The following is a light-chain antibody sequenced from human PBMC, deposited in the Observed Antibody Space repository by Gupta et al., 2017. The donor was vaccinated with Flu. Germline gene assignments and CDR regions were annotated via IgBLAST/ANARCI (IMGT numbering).Light chain of an antibody. CDR2: AAS. CDR3: QQRYSTPPLT. Sequence: DIQMTQSPSSLSASVGDRVTITCRASQSISSYLNWYQQKPGKAPKLLIYAASSLQSGVPSRFSGSGSGTDFTLTISSLQPEDFATYYCQQRYSTPPLTFGGGTKVRSN. J-gene: IGKJ4*01. CDR1: QSISSY. V-gene: IGKV1-39*01.